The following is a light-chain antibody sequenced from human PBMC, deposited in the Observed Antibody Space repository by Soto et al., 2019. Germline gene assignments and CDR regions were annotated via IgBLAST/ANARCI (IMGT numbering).Light chain of an antibody. CDR1: STDVGGYNY. J-gene: IGLJ2*01. V-gene: IGLV2-14*01. Sequence: QSALTQPASVSGSPGQSITISCTGTSTDVGGYNYVSWYQQHPGKAPKLMIYDDSNRPSGVSNRFSGSKSGNTASLTISGLQAEDEADYYCRSYTSSRTLVFGGGTKLTVL. CDR3: RSYTSSRTLV. CDR2: DDS.